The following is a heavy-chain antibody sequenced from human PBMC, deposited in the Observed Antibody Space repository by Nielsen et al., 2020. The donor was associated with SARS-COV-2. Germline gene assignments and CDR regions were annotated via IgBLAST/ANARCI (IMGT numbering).Heavy chain of an antibody. D-gene: IGHD3-3*01. V-gene: IGHV3-7*05. CDR3: ARQGAHYDFWSGYYISYFDY. Sequence: GGSLRLSCAASGFTFSSYWMSWVRQAPGKGLEWVANIKQDGSEKYYVDSVKGRFTISRDNAKNSLYLQMNSLRAEDTAVYYCARQGAHYDFWSGYYISYFDYWGQGTLVTVSS. CDR1: GFTFSSYW. J-gene: IGHJ4*02. CDR2: IKQDGSEK.